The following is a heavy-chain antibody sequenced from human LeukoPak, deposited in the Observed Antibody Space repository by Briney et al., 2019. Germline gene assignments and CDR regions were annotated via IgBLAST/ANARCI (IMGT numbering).Heavy chain of an antibody. J-gene: IGHJ1*01. CDR2: IYYGGST. CDR1: GGSISSSSYY. Sequence: PSETLSLTCTVSGGSISSSSYYWGSIRQPPGKGLEWIGSIYYGGSTYYNPSLKSQVTMSVDPSNNQFSLNLRSVTAADTALYYCARRRYYDGSGYLEWGQGTLLSVSS. CDR3: ARRRYYDGSGYLE. D-gene: IGHD3-22*01. V-gene: IGHV4-39*01.